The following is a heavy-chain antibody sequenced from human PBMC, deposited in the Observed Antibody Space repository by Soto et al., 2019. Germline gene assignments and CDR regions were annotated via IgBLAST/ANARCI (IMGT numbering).Heavy chain of an antibody. V-gene: IGHV5-51*01. D-gene: IGHD2-21*01. CDR1: GYYFTNYW. CDR2: IYPSDSDT. J-gene: IGHJ5*01. CDR3: ARHGYSPMSTTSVDS. Sequence: EVHLVQSGAEVRKPGESLTISCKGSGYYFTNYWIGWVRQMPGKGLEWMGIIYPSDSDTRYSPSFEGQVTISADKSITTAYLQWSSLKTSDTAMYYCARHGYSPMSTTSVDSWGQGTLVTVSS.